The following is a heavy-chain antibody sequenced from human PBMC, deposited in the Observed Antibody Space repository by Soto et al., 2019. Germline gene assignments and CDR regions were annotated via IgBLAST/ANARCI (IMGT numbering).Heavy chain of an antibody. D-gene: IGHD2-2*01. Sequence: ASVKVSCKTSGYTFTSYGISWVRQAPGQGLEWMGWISVNNGNTDYAQNLQGRVTMTTDTSTNTVYMELRSLRSDDTAVYYCARDRSTSDVWGQGTTVIVSS. CDR3: ARDRSTSDV. CDR2: ISVNNGNT. V-gene: IGHV1-18*01. J-gene: IGHJ6*02. CDR1: GYTFTSYG.